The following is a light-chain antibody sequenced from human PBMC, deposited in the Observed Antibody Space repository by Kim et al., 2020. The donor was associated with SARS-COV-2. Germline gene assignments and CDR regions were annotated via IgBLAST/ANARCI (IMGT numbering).Light chain of an antibody. V-gene: IGLV3-1*01. J-gene: IGLJ2*01. Sequence: SYELTQPPSVSVSPGQTASITCSGGKLGDKYASWYQQKPGQSPVLVIYQDIKRPSGIPERFSGSNSGNTVTLAISGTQAMDEADYYCQAWDSSRYVVFGGGTKLTVL. CDR2: QDI. CDR1: KLGDKY. CDR3: QAWDSSRYVV.